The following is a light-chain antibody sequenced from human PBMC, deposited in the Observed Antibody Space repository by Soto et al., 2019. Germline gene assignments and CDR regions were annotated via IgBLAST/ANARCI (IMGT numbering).Light chain of an antibody. V-gene: IGKV3-20*01. CDR3: QQYGTSRT. J-gene: IGKJ1*01. CDR1: QSVSSNY. CDR2: GIS. Sequence: EIVLTQSPGTLSLSPGERATLSCRASQSVSSNYLAWYQQKSGQAPRLLIYGISSRATGIPDRFSGSGSGTDFTLTISRLEPEDFAVYYCQQYGTSRTFGQGTKVGIK.